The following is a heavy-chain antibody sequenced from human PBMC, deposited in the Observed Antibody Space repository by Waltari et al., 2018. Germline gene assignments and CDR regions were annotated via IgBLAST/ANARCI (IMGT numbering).Heavy chain of an antibody. J-gene: IGHJ3*02. V-gene: IGHV1-69*05. D-gene: IGHD3-22*01. Sequence: QVQLVQSGAEVKKPGSSVKVSCKASGGTFSSYAISWVRQAPGQGLEWMGGIIPIFGTANYAQKFQGRVTITTDESTSTAYMELSSLRSEDTAVYYCASNYYDSSGYSKDAFDIWGQGTMVTVSS. CDR1: GGTFSSYA. CDR2: IIPIFGTA. CDR3: ASNYYDSSGYSKDAFDI.